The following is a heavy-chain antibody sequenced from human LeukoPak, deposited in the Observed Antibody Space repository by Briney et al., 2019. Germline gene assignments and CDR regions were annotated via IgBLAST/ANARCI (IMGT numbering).Heavy chain of an antibody. D-gene: IGHD6-13*01. J-gene: IGHJ4*02. CDR3: ARGRTSSWYFDY. CDR2: ITSSSSTM. CDR1: GFTFSSYA. Sequence: PGGSLRLSCAASGFTFSSYAMNWVRQAPGKGLEWISFITSSSSTMYYADPVKGRFTISRDNAKNSLYLQMISLRDEDTAVYYCARGRTSSWYFDYWGQGTLVTVSS. V-gene: IGHV3-48*02.